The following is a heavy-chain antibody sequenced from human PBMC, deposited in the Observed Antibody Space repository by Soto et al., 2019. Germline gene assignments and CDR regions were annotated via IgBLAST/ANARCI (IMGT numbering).Heavy chain of an antibody. CDR2: IYYSGST. CDR1: GGSISSGDYY. V-gene: IGHV4-30-4*01. Sequence: QVQLQESGPGLVKPSQTLSLTCTVSGGSISSGDYYWSWIRQPPGKGLEWIGYIYYSGSTYYNPSLKCRVTISVDTSKNQFSLKLNSVTAADTAVYYCARSVAELLRDFDYWGQGTLVTVSS. CDR3: ARSVAELLRDFDY. D-gene: IGHD6-13*01. J-gene: IGHJ4*02.